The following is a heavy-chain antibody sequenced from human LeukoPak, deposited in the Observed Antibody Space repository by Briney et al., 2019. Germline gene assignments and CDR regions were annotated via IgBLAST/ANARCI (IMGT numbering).Heavy chain of an antibody. V-gene: IGHV3-9*01. CDR1: GFTFDDYA. Sequence: GGSLRLSCAASGFTFDDYAMHWVRQAPGKGQEWVSGICWNSGRIGYADSVKGRFTISRDNAKNSLYLQMNSLRAEDTAWYYCAKEKAPSPRSYSSWLEGGFDYWGQGTLVTVSS. D-gene: IGHD6-13*01. CDR3: AKEKAPSPRSYSSWLEGGFDY. J-gene: IGHJ4*02. CDR2: ICWNSGRI.